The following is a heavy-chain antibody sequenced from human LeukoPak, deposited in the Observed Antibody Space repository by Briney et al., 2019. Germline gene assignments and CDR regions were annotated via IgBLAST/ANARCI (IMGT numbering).Heavy chain of an antibody. CDR3: ARQFFGIAAAESYYYYYYMDV. D-gene: IGHD6-13*01. CDR1: GYTFTSYA. Sequence: GASVKVSCKASGYTFTSYAMNWVRQAPGQGLEWMGWINTNTGNPTYAQGFTGRFVFSLDTSVSTAYLQISSLKAEDTAVYYRARQFFGIAAAESYYYYYYMDVWGKGTTVTVSS. CDR2: INTNTGNP. J-gene: IGHJ6*03. V-gene: IGHV7-4-1*02.